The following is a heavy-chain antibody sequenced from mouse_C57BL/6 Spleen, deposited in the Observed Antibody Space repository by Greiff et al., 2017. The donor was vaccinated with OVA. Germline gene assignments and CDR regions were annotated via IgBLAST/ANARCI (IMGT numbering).Heavy chain of an antibody. Sequence: VKLQQPGAELVMPGASVKLSCKASGYTFTSYWMHWVKQRPGQGLEWIGEIDPSDSYTNYNQKFKGKSTLTVDKSSSTAYMQLSSLTSEDSAVYYCARGGVATPAWFADWGQGTLVTVSA. D-gene: IGHD1-1*02. J-gene: IGHJ3*01. V-gene: IGHV1-69*01. CDR1: GYTFTSYW. CDR2: IDPSDSYT. CDR3: ARGGVATPAWFAD.